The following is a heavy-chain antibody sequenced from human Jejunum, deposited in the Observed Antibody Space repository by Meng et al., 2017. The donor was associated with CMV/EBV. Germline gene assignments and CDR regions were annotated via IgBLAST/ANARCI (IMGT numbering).Heavy chain of an antibody. CDR1: GFTFRSYG. CDR3: AKSIGVGPGAFDS. Sequence: CAASGFTFRSYGMHWVRQAPGKGLEWVALMSNDGSNNYYPDSVKGRFTISRDNSKNALYLQMNSLRAEDTAVYYCAKSIGVGPGAFDSWGQGTLVTVSS. CDR2: MSNDGSNN. D-gene: IGHD3-3*01. J-gene: IGHJ4*02. V-gene: IGHV3-30*18.